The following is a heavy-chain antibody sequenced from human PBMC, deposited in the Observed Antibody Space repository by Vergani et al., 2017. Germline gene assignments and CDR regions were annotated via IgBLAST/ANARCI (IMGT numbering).Heavy chain of an antibody. CDR2: ISGSGGSK. J-gene: IGHJ4*02. D-gene: IGHD4-17*01. CDR3: ARDSSDDGDYRWGD. CDR1: GFTFSSYA. V-gene: IGHV3-23*01. Sequence: EVQLLESGGGLVQPGGSLRLSCAASGFTFSSYAMSWVRQAPGKGLEWVSAISGSGGSKYYADSVKGRFTISRDNSKTTLYLQMNSLRADETAVYYCARDSSDDGDYRWGDWGQGTLVTVSS.